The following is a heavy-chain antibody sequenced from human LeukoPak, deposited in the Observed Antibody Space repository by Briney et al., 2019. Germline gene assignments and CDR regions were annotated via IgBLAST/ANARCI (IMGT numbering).Heavy chain of an antibody. CDR3: ARDRGYSSGWYYPPSSAEYFQH. D-gene: IGHD6-19*01. CDR1: GGSISSSNW. Sequence: SETLSLTCAVSGGSISSSNWWSWVRQPPGKGLDGIGEIYHSGSTNYNPSLKSRVTISVDKSKNQFSLKLSSVTAADTAVYYCARDRGYSSGWYYPPSSAEYFQHWGQGTLVTVSS. V-gene: IGHV4-4*02. CDR2: IYHSGST. J-gene: IGHJ1*01.